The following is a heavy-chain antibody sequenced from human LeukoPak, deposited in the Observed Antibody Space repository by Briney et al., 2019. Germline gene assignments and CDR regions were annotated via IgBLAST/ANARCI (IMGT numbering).Heavy chain of an antibody. CDR3: ARDRSSGWYEGDWFDP. V-gene: IGHV6-1*01. CDR2: TYYRSKWYN. CDR1: GDGVSSNSAA. J-gene: IGHJ5*02. D-gene: IGHD6-19*01. Sequence: SQTLSLTCAISGDGVSSNSAAWNWIRQSPSRGLEWLGRTYYRSKWYNDYAVSVKSRITINPDTSKNQFSLQLNSVTPEDTAVYYCARDRSSGWYEGDWFDPWGQGTLVTVSS.